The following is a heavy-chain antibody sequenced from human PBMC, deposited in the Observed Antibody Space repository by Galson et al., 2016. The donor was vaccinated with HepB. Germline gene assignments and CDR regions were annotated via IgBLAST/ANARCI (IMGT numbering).Heavy chain of an antibody. D-gene: IGHD3-16*01. V-gene: IGHV3-30*04. J-gene: IGHJ3*01. CDR1: GFTFSSYS. CDR2: VSFDLNAK. CDR3: ARATYMIRQDPVTVDV. Sequence: SLRLSCAASGFTFSSYSMHWVRQAPGKGPEWVAIVSFDLNAKYYADSVKGRFTVSRDNSKNTLYLQLNSLRVDDTAVYYCARATYMIRQDPVTVDVWGQGEMVIVSS.